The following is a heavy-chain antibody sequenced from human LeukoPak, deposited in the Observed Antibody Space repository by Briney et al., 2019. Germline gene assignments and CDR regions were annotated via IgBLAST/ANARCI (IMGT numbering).Heavy chain of an antibody. CDR2: IYTSGST. V-gene: IGHV4-4*07. CDR1: GGSISSDY. Sequence: PSETLSLTCTVSGGSISSDYWSWIRQPDGKGLEWIGRIYTSGSTNYNPSLKSRVSMSVDTSTNQFSLKLSSVTAADTAVYYCARASYSYDINGWVPFDYWGQGTLVTVSS. D-gene: IGHD3-22*01. J-gene: IGHJ4*02. CDR3: ARASYSYDINGWVPFDY.